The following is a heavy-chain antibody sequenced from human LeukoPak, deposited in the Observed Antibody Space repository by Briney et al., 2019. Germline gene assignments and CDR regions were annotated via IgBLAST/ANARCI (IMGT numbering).Heavy chain of an antibody. Sequence: GGSLRLSCAASGFTFSSFWMTWVRQAPGKGLEWVANIKQDGSEKYYVDSVRGRFTISRDNAKNSLYLQMNSLRAEDTAVYPCARVYRGASFDYWGQGTLVTVSS. CDR3: ARVYRGASFDY. V-gene: IGHV3-7*01. CDR2: IKQDGSEK. J-gene: IGHJ4*02. D-gene: IGHD1-26*01. CDR1: GFTFSSFW.